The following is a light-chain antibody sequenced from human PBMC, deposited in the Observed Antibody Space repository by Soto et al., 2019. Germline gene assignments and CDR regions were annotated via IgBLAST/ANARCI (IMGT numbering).Light chain of an antibody. CDR2: EVT. V-gene: IGLV2-8*01. J-gene: IGLJ1*01. CDR1: SSDVGGYDY. CDR3: SSYGDSINYL. Sequence: QSALSQPPSASGSPGQSVTISCTGTSSDVGGYDYVSWYQQHPGKAPKLMIYEVTKRPSGVPDRFSGSKSGYTASLTVSGLQAEDEADYCCSSYGDSINYLFGTETNFTGL.